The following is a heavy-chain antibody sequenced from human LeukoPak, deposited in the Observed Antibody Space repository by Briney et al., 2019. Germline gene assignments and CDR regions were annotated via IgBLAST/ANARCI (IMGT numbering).Heavy chain of an antibody. CDR2: IKQDGSEK. CDR1: GFTFSSYW. Sequence: GGSLRLSFAASGFTFSSYWMSWVRQAPGKGLEWVANIKQDGSEKYYVDSVKGRFTISRDNAKNSLYLQMNSLRAEDTAVYYCARDGKYFWSGSSYWGQGTLVTVSS. V-gene: IGHV3-7*01. CDR3: ARDGKYFWSGSSY. D-gene: IGHD3-3*01. J-gene: IGHJ4*02.